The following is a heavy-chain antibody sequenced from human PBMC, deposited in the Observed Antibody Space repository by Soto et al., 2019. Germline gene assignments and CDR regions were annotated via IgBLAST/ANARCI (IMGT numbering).Heavy chain of an antibody. V-gene: IGHV3-74*01. D-gene: IGHD2-15*01. Sequence: EVQLVESGGGLVQPGGSLILSCAASVFTFSSYWMHCVRQAPGKGLVWVSRINSDGSSTSYADSVKGRFTISRDNAKNTLYLQMNSLRAEDTAVYYCVRTSLVVAAATREDYWGQGTLVTVSS. CDR3: VRTSLVVAAATREDY. CDR1: VFTFSSYW. J-gene: IGHJ4*02. CDR2: INSDGSST.